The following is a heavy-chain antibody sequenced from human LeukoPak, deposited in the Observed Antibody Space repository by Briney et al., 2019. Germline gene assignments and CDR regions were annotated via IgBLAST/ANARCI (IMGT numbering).Heavy chain of an antibody. CDR1: GFTVSSNS. V-gene: IGHV3-23*01. Sequence: GGSLRLSCTVSGFTVSSNSMSWVRQAPGKGLEWVSAISGSGGSTYYADSVKGRFTISRDNSKNTLYLQMNSLRAEDTAVYYCAKDGLQLVLHDWGQETLDSVSS. D-gene: IGHD6-13*01. CDR2: ISGSGGST. J-gene: IGHJ4*02. CDR3: AKDGLQLVLHD.